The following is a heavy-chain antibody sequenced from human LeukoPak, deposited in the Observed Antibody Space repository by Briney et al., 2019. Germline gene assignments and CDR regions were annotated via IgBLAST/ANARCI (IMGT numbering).Heavy chain of an antibody. Sequence: ASVKVSCKASGYTFTSYGISWVRQAPGQGLEWMGWISAYNGNTNYAQKFQGRVTMTRDTSISTAYMELSRLRSDDTAVYYCARDLTVDPYSIVVVPAAMVYYYMDVWGKGTTVTVSS. D-gene: IGHD2-2*01. CDR3: ARDLTVDPYSIVVVPAAMVYYYMDV. CDR1: GYTFTSYG. CDR2: ISAYNGNT. J-gene: IGHJ6*03. V-gene: IGHV1-18*01.